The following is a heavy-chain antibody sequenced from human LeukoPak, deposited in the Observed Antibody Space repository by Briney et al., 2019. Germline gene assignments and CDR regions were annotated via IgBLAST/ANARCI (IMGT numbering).Heavy chain of an antibody. J-gene: IGHJ4*02. Sequence: GGSLRLSCAASGFTSSDYYMSWIRQAPGKGLEWISYISGGGSIIYYAGSVKGRFTISTDDARNSLYLQMNSLRAEDTAVYYCARDFRGPTGYWGQGILVTVSS. CDR3: ARDFRGPTGY. CDR2: ISGGGSII. D-gene: IGHD3-9*01. V-gene: IGHV3-11*04. CDR1: GFTSSDYY.